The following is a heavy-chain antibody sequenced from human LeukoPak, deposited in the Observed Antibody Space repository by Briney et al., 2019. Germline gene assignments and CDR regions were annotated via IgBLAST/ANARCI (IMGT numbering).Heavy chain of an antibody. V-gene: IGHV4-61*02. CDR2: IYSSGST. D-gene: IGHD1-1*01. CDR1: GGSISSGSYY. J-gene: IGHJ5*02. CDR3: ARDTEEGQLEPNWFDP. Sequence: SETLSLTCTVSGGSISSGSYYWSWIRQPAGKGLEWIGRIYSSGSTNYNPSLKSRVTISVDTSKNQFSLKLSSVTAADTAVYYCARDTEEGQLEPNWFDPWGQGTLVTVSS.